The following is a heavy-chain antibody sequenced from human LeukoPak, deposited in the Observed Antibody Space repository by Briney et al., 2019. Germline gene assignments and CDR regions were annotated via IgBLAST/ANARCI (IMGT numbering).Heavy chain of an antibody. CDR2: ISSEGGST. J-gene: IGHJ6*02. CDR1: GFTFSMYA. CDR3: VNYGMDV. V-gene: IGHV3-64*01. Sequence: GGSLRLSCAASGFTFSMYAMHWVRQAPGKGREYVSAISSEGGSTYYANPVKGRFTISRDNSKNTLYLQMGSLRAEDMAVYYCVNYGMDVWGQGTTVTVSS.